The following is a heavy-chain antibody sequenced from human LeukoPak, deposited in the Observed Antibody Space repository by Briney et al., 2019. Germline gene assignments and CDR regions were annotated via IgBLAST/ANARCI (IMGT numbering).Heavy chain of an antibody. D-gene: IGHD1-26*01. Sequence: ASVKVSCKASGYTFTSYYMHWVRQAPGQGLEWMGIINPSGGSTSYAQKFQGRVTMTRDTSTSTAYMELSSLRSEDTAVYYCTIVGATQDYWGQGTLVTVSS. J-gene: IGHJ4*02. CDR1: GYTFTSYY. CDR2: INPSGGST. V-gene: IGHV1-46*01. CDR3: TIVGATQDY.